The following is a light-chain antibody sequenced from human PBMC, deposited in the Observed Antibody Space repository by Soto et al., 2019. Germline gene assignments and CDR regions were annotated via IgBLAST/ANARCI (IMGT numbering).Light chain of an antibody. CDR1: YSDIGTYDS. V-gene: IGLV2-14*01. CDR2: GVN. CDR3: TSDTRDTTYD. Sequence: QSVLTQPASVSGSPGQSITVSCTGTYSDIGTYDSVSWYQHHPGRAPKLLIFGVNRRPSGISYRFSASTSGNTASLTISGLQAEDEADYYCTSDTRDTTYDFGTGTKV. J-gene: IGLJ1*01.